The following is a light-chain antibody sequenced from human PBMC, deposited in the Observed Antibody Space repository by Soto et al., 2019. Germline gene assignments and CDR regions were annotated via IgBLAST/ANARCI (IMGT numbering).Light chain of an antibody. J-gene: IGKJ1*01. CDR1: QSISSHY. CDR3: QQYGSLPRT. Sequence: EIVLTQSPGTLSLSPGGSATLSCRARQSISSHYLAWYQQKPGQAPRLLIYDASSRATGVPDRFSGSGSGTDFTLTISRLEPEDFAVYYCQQYGSLPRTFGQGTKVDI. V-gene: IGKV3-20*01. CDR2: DAS.